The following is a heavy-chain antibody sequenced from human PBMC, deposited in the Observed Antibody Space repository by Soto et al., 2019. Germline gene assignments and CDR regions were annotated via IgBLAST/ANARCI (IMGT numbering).Heavy chain of an antibody. V-gene: IGHV1-69*06. D-gene: IGHD2-2*01. J-gene: IGHJ6*04. Sequence: QVQLVQSGAEVKKPGSSVKVSCKASGGTFSSYAISWVRQAPGQGLEWMGGIIPIFGTANYAQKFQGRVTITADKPTCTAYMELSSLRSEDTAVYYCARRDLRGYCISTGGYSRFNYYGMDVRGKGTTVTVSS. CDR3: ARRDLRGYCISTGGYSRFNYYGMDV. CDR1: GGTFSSYA. CDR2: IIPIFGTA.